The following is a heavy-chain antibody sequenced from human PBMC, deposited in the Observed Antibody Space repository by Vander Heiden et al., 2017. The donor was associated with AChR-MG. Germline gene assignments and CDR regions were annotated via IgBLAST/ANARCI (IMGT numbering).Heavy chain of an antibody. CDR1: GGTFSSYA. CDR2: IIPIFGTA. J-gene: IGHJ4*02. V-gene: IGHV1-69*01. Sequence: VQLVQSGAEVKKPGSSVKVSCKASGGTFSSYASSWVRQAPGQGLEWMGGIIPIFGTANYAQKFQGRVTITADESTSTAYMELSSLRSEDTAVYYCARVSGDCSGGSCYSERWGQGTLVTVSS. CDR3: ARVSGDCSGGSCYSER. D-gene: IGHD2-15*01.